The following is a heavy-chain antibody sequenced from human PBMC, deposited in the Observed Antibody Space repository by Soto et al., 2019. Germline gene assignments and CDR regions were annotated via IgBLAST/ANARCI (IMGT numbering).Heavy chain of an antibody. D-gene: IGHD3-3*01. Sequence: GGSVKGCCKASGYPFTSYAVHLVRQAPGQSLEWMGWINAGNGNTKYSQKFQGRVTITRDTSASTAYMELSSLRSEDTAVYYCARMRITIFGVVTPHGMDVWGQGTTVTVSS. CDR2: INAGNGNT. V-gene: IGHV1-3*01. J-gene: IGHJ6*01. CDR1: GYPFTSYA. CDR3: ARMRITIFGVVTPHGMDV.